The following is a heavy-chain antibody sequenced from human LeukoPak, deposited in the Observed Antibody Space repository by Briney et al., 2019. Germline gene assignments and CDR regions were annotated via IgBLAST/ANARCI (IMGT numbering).Heavy chain of an antibody. CDR3: ARGTPRRYDILTGYYWGYGTDV. D-gene: IGHD3-9*01. Sequence: SETLSLTCAVYGGSFSGYYWSWIRQPPGKGLEWIGEINHSGSTNYNPSLKSRVTISVDTSKNQFSLKLSSVTAADTAVYYCARGTPRRYDILTGYYWGYGTDVWGQGTTVTVSS. V-gene: IGHV4-34*01. J-gene: IGHJ6*02. CDR1: GGSFSGYY. CDR2: INHSGST.